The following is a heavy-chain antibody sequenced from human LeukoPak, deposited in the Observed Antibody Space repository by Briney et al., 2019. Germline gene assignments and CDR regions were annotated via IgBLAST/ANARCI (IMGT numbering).Heavy chain of an antibody. CDR3: AKIGPLSGAYYFDY. J-gene: IGHJ4*02. CDR2: IGGSGDST. D-gene: IGHD7-27*01. Sequence: GGSLRLSCAASGFTFSNSVMGWVRQAPGKGLEWVSAIGGSGDSTYYTDSVTGRFTISRDNSKNTVYLQMNSLRGEDTAVYYCAKIGPLSGAYYFDYWGQGTLVTVSS. V-gene: IGHV3-23*01. CDR1: GFTFSNSV.